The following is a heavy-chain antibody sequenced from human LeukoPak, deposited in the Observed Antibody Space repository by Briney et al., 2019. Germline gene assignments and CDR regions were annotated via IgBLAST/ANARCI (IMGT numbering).Heavy chain of an antibody. D-gene: IGHD6-19*01. V-gene: IGHV1-69*05. J-gene: IGHJ4*02. CDR3: ARGGIGIAVAGTNDY. Sequence: SVKVSCKASGGTFSSYAISWVRQAPGQGLEWMGGIIPIFGTANYAQKFQGRVTMTTDTSTSTAYMELRSLRSDDTAVYYCARGGIGIAVAGTNDYWGQGTLVTVSS. CDR2: IIPIFGTA. CDR1: GGTFSSYA.